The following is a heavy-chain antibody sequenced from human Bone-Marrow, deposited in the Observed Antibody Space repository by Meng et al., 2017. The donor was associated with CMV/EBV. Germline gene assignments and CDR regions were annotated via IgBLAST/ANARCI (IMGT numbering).Heavy chain of an antibody. D-gene: IGHD3-16*02. CDR3: AREGSFHATDAFDI. V-gene: IGHV3-48*03. CDR1: GFTFSSYE. CDR2: ISSSGSTI. Sequence: GESLKISCAASGFTFSSYEMNWVRQAPGKGLEWVSYISSSGSTIYYADSVKGRFTISRDNAKNSLYLQMNSLRAEDTAVYYSAREGSFHATDAFDIWGQGTMVTVSS. J-gene: IGHJ3*02.